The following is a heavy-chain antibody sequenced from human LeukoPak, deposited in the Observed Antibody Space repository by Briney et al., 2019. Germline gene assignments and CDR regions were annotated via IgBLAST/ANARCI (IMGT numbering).Heavy chain of an antibody. V-gene: IGHV1-18*01. CDR2: INTYNGHT. Sequence: VASVKVSCKASGYTFISYAVNWVRQAPGQGLEWMGWINTYNGHTKYPQNLHGRITMTTDTSTNTAYMELRSLRYDDTAVYYCARAGFDWLLSYVGRGYFDYWGQGTLVTVSS. CDR3: ARAGFDWLLSYVGRGYFDY. D-gene: IGHD3-9*01. CDR1: GYTFISYA. J-gene: IGHJ4*02.